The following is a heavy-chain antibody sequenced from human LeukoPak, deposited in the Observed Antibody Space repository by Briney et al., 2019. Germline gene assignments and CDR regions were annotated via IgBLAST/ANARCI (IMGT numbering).Heavy chain of an antibody. D-gene: IGHD1-26*01. Sequence: GGSLRLSCAASGFTFSSYEMNRVRQAPGKGLEWVAFIRYDGSNKYYADSVKGRFTISRDNSKNTLYLQMNSLRAEDTAVYYCTRSREVGATLFDYWGQGTLVTVSS. CDR3: TRSREVGATLFDY. CDR1: GFTFSSYE. V-gene: IGHV3-30*02. CDR2: IRYDGSNK. J-gene: IGHJ4*02.